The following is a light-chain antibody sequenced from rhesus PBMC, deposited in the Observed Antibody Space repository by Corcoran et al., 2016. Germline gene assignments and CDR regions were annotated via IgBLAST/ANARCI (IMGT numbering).Light chain of an antibody. V-gene: IGKV2S9*01. J-gene: IGKJ4*01. CDR1: QSLVHRDGKTY. Sequence: DVVMTQSPLSLPVTLGQPASISCRSSQSLVHRDGKTYLNWLQQKPGQPPRRLICQVSNRDSGVPDRFSGRGAETDFTLKISRGEAEDGGVYYCMQGTHWPLTFGGGTKVEIK. CDR2: QVS. CDR3: MQGTHWPLT.